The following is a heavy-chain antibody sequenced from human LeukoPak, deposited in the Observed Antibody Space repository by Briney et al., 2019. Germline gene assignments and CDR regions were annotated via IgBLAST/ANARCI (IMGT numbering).Heavy chain of an antibody. CDR1: GYSFTTYW. Sequence: GESLQISCQGSGYSFTTYWIGWVRPMPGKGLEWMGIIYPDDSDIRYSPSFQGQITISADKSISTAYLQWSSLKASDTAMYYCARDGGPFGGVIFYWGQGTLVTVSS. CDR3: ARDGGPFGGVIFY. J-gene: IGHJ4*02. D-gene: IGHD3-16*01. CDR2: IYPDDSDI. V-gene: IGHV5-51*01.